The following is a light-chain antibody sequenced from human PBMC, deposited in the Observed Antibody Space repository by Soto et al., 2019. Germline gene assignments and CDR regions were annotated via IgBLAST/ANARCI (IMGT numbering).Light chain of an antibody. CDR1: QSVSSSY. J-gene: IGKJ1*01. CDR2: GAS. V-gene: IGKV3D-20*02. Sequence: EIVLTQSPATLSLSPGERATLSCRASQSVSSSYLAWYQQKPGQAPRLLIYGASRRAAGIPDRFSASGSGTDFTLTISDVQPEDFALYYCHQRQSWPRTFGQGTKVDI. CDR3: HQRQSWPRT.